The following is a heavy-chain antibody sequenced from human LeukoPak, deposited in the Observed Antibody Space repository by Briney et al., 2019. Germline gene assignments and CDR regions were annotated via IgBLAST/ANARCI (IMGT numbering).Heavy chain of an antibody. CDR1: GFTFSSYE. V-gene: IGHV3-48*03. Sequence: GGSLRLSCAASGFTFSSYEMNWVRQAPGKGLEWVSYISSSGSTIYYADSVKGRFTISRDNAKNSLYLQMNSLRAEDTAVYYCARPTTVTTGYFDYRGQGTLVTVSS. J-gene: IGHJ4*02. CDR3: ARPTTVTTGYFDY. CDR2: ISSSGSTI. D-gene: IGHD4-17*01.